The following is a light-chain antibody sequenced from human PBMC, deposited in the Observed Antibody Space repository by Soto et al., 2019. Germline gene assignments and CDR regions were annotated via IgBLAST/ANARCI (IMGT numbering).Light chain of an antibody. CDR1: SSDVGGYNY. V-gene: IGLV2-14*03. J-gene: IGLJ1*01. Sequence: QSVLTQPASVSGSRGQSITISCSGTSSDVGGYNYVSWYQQHPGKAPRVMIYDVSNRPSGVSDRFSGSKSGNTATLTISGLQAEDEADYYCSSYTSDNTYVFASGTNLTVL. CDR3: SSYTSDNTYV. CDR2: DVS.